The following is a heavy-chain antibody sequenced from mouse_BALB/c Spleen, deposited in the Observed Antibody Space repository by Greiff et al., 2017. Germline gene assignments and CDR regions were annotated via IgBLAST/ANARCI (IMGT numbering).Heavy chain of an antibody. J-gene: IGHJ4*01. CDR3: ARERYYAMDY. CDR1: GFTFSSYG. Sequence: EVQRVESGGGLVQPGGSLKLSCAASGFTFSSYGMSWVRQTPDKRLELVATINSNGGSTYYPDSVKGRFTISRDNAKNTLYLQMSSLKSEDTAMYYCARERYYAMDYWGQGASVTVSS. CDR2: INSNGGST. V-gene: IGHV5-6-3*01.